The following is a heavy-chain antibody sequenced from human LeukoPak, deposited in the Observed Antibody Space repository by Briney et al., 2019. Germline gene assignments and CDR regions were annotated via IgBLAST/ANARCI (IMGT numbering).Heavy chain of an antibody. CDR3: AREDGSFDY. V-gene: IGHV1-2*02. CDR2: INPISGGT. J-gene: IGHJ4*02. Sequence: ASMKVSCKASGYTFTGYYIHWVRQAPGQGLDWMGWINPISGGTNYAEKFQGRVTTTRDTSINTAYMEVTRLTSDDTAVYYCAREDGSFDYWGQGTLVIVSS. D-gene: IGHD5-24*01. CDR1: GYTFTGYY.